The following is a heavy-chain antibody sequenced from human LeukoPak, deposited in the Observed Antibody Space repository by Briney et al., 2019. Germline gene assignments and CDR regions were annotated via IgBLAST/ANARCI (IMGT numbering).Heavy chain of an antibody. CDR1: GDSVSSNSAA. CDR2: TYYRSKWYN. V-gene: IGHV6-1*01. J-gene: IGHJ4*02. Sequence: SQTLSLTCAISGDSVSSNSAAWNWIRQSPSRGLEWLGRTYYRSKWYNDYAVSVKSRITINPDTSKNQFSLQLNSVTPEDTAVYYCARARYCSGGSCCYYSDYWGQGTLVTVSS. CDR3: ARARYCSGGSCCYYSDY. D-gene: IGHD2-15*01.